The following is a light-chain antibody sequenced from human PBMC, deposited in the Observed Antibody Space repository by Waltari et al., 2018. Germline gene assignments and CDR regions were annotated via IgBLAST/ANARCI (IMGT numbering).Light chain of an antibody. CDR3: LQYNNWPLLT. V-gene: IGKV3-15*01. J-gene: IGKJ3*01. CDR2: AAS. Sequence: EIVMTQSPATLSVSPGERAILSCRASQSVTNNLAWYQQTPGQAPRLLIYAASTRATGIPARFTGSGSGTEFTLTISSMQSEDFVLYYCLQYNNWPLLTFGPGTKVDI. CDR1: QSVTNN.